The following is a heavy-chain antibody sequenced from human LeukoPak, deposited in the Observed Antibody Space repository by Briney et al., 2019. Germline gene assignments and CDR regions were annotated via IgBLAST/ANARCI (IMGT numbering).Heavy chain of an antibody. J-gene: IGHJ6*04. D-gene: IGHD3-16*01. Sequence: GGSLRHTCAASGFTFSSYSMNWVRQAPRKGLEWVSAISSSSYIYYADSVKGRFTISRDNAKNSLYLQMNSLRAEDTAVYYCARDFGGAWDVWGKGTTVTVSS. V-gene: IGHV3-21*01. CDR3: ARDFGGAWDV. CDR2: ISSSSYI. CDR1: GFTFSSYS.